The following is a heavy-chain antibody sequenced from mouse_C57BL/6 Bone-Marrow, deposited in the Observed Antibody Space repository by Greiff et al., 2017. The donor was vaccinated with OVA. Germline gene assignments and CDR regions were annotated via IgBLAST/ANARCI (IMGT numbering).Heavy chain of an antibody. Sequence: QVQLQQPGAELVKPGASVKVSCKASGYTFTSYWMHWVKQRPGQGLEWIGVIDPSDSYTNYNQKFKGKATLTVDTSSSTAYMQLSSLTSEDSAVYYCARRRVGDFDVWGTGTTVTVSS. J-gene: IGHJ1*03. CDR2: IDPSDSYT. CDR3: ARRRVGDFDV. V-gene: IGHV1-59*01. CDR1: GYTFTSYW. D-gene: IGHD1-1*02.